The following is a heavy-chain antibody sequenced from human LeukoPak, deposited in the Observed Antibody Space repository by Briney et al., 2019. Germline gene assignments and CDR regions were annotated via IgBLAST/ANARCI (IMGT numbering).Heavy chain of an antibody. D-gene: IGHD5-18*01. V-gene: IGHV3-48*03. Sequence: PGGSLRLSCAASGFTFSSYEVTWVRQAPGKGLEWVSYISYSGNNIYYAGSVKGRFTNSRDNAKNSLHLQMNSLRAEDTAVYYCARLGYRAMEMDVWGPGTTVTVSS. CDR3: ARLGYRAMEMDV. CDR1: GFTFSSYE. J-gene: IGHJ6*02. CDR2: ISYSGNNI.